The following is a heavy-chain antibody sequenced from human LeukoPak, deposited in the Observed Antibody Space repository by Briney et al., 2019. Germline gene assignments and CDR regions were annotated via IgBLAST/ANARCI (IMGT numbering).Heavy chain of an antibody. CDR2: IYHSGST. CDR3: AREYGIVAENYYYGMDV. D-gene: IGHD2-21*01. V-gene: IGHV4-38-2*02. CDR1: GYSISSGYY. Sequence: PSETLSLTCTVSGYSISSGYYWGWIRQPPGKGLEWIGSIYHSGSTYYNPSLKSRVTISVDTSKNQFSLKLSSVTAADTAVYYCAREYGIVAENYYYGMDVWGQGTTVTVSS. J-gene: IGHJ6*02.